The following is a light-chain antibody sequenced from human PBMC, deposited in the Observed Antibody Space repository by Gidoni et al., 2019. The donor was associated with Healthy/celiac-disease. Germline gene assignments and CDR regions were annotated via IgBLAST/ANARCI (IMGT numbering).Light chain of an antibody. CDR2: GAS. J-gene: IGKJ1*01. CDR3: QQYGRSSRT. V-gene: IGKV3-20*01. Sequence: EIVMTQSPGTLSLSPGASATLSCRASQSVSSSYLAWNQQKPGQAPRLLIYGASSRATCIPDRFCGSGSGTDFSLTISSLEPDDFAVYYCQQYGRSSRTFGQGTKVEIK. CDR1: QSVSSSY.